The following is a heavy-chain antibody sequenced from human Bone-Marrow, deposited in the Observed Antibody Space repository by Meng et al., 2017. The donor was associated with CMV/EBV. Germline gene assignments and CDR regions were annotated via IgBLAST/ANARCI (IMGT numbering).Heavy chain of an antibody. J-gene: IGHJ6*02. V-gene: IGHV1-18*01. CDR1: GYTFTSYG. D-gene: IGHD4-11*01. Sequence: ASVKVSCKASGYTFTSYGISWVRQAPGQGLEWMGWISAYNGNTNYAQKLQGRVTMTTDTSTSTAYMELRSLRSDDTAVYYCARSRRLQGLGYYYYGMDGWGQGTTVTVSS. CDR2: ISAYNGNT. CDR3: ARSRRLQGLGYYYYGMDG.